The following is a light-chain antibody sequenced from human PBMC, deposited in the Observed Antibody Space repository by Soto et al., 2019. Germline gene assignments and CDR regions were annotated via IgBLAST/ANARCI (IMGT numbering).Light chain of an antibody. CDR3: QQYERSPLT. Sequence: EIVLTQSPDTLSLSPGERATLSCRASQSVSSALLAWYQQKPGQAPRLLIYRASTRATGIPARFTGSGSGTDFTLTISRLEHEDFAVYYCQQYERSPLTFGGGTTVEIK. V-gene: IGKV3-20*01. CDR1: QSVSSAL. CDR2: RAS. J-gene: IGKJ4*01.